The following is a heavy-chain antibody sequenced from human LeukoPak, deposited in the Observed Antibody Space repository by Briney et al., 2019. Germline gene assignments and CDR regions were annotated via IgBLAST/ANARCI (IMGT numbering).Heavy chain of an antibody. Sequence: PGGSLRLSCAASGFSFGGYAMNWVRQAPGKGLEWVSSILGSGSSIYYADSVKGRFTISRDNSKNTLYLQMNSLRAEDTAIYYCAKRYCGSTSCPSPFYFFDYWDQGTLVTVSS. V-gene: IGHV3-23*01. J-gene: IGHJ4*02. D-gene: IGHD2-2*01. CDR1: GFSFGGYA. CDR3: AKRYCGSTSCPSPFYFFDY. CDR2: ILGSGSSI.